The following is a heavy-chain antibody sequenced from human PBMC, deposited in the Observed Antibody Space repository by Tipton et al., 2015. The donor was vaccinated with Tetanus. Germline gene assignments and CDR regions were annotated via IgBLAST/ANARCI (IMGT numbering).Heavy chain of an antibody. V-gene: IGHV1-46*01. J-gene: IGHJ4*02. CDR1: GYTFTSYY. CDR2: INPSGGST. Sequence: QLVQSGAEVKKPGASVKVSCKASGYTFTSYYMHWARQAPGQGLEWTGIINPSGGSTSYAQKFQGRVTMTRDTSTSTVYMELSSLRSEDTAVYYCARACRSGYERSCFDHWGQGTLVTVSS. CDR3: ARACRSGYERSCFDH. D-gene: IGHD3-3*01.